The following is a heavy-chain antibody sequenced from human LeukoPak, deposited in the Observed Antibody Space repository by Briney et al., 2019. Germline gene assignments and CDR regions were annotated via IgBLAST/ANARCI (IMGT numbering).Heavy chain of an antibody. CDR2: ISRDSSNI. D-gene: IGHD6-19*01. Sequence: PGGSLRLSCAASGFSFTSYSINWVRQAPGKGLEWVSYISRDSSNIYYADSVKGRFTSSRDNAKNSLYLLMNSLSAEDTAVYYCARWTYSSGWFYDYWGQGTLVTVSS. CDR3: ARWTYSSGWFYDY. V-gene: IGHV3-48*04. J-gene: IGHJ4*02. CDR1: GFSFTSYS.